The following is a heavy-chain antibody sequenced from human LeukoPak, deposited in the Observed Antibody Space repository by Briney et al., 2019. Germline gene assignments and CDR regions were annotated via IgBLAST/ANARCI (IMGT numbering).Heavy chain of an antibody. J-gene: IGHJ4*02. Sequence: PGGSLRLSCAASGFTFSSYAMSWVRQAPGKGLEWVSAISGSGGSTYYADSVKGRFTISRDSSKNTLYLQMNSLRAEDTAVYYCAKDQGYYDFWSGFDYWGQGTLVTVSS. CDR3: AKDQGYYDFWSGFDY. V-gene: IGHV3-23*01. D-gene: IGHD3-3*01. CDR1: GFTFSSYA. CDR2: ISGSGGST.